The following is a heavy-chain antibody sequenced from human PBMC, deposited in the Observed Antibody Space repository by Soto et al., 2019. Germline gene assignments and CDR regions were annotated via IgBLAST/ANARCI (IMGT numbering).Heavy chain of an antibody. V-gene: IGHV3-15*01. Sequence: EVQLVESGGGLVKPGGSLRLSCAASGFTFTNAWMNWVRQAPGKGLESIGRIKSKTDGGTTDYTAPVKGRFIISRDDSKNTLFLQMSSLQIEDTAVYYCVTDRVVWDQGTLVTVFS. J-gene: IGHJ4*02. CDR2: IKSKTDGGTT. CDR3: VTDRVV. D-gene: IGHD2-2*01. CDR1: GFTFTNAW.